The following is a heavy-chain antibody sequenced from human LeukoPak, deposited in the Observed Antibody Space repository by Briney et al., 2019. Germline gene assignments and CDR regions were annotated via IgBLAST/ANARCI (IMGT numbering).Heavy chain of an antibody. CDR2: VNHSGST. V-gene: IGHV4-34*01. CDR1: GGSFSGYY. Sequence: SETLSLTCAVYGGSFSGYYWSWIRQPPGKGLEWIGEVNHSGSTNYNPSLKSRVTVSVDTSKNQFSLQLSSVTAADTAVYYCARDDYRGVINFDPWGQGTLVTASS. D-gene: IGHD3-10*01. J-gene: IGHJ5*02. CDR3: ARDDYRGVINFDP.